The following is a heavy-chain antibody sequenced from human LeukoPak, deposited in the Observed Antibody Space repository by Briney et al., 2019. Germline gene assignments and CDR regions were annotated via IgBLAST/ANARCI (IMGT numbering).Heavy chain of an antibody. CDR2: IRYDGSNK. CDR3: AKDPLWFGELLVYYFDY. J-gene: IGHJ4*02. CDR1: GFTLSSYG. D-gene: IGHD3-10*01. Sequence: GGSLRLSCAASGFTLSSYGMHWVRQAPGKGLEWVAFIRYDGSNKYYVDSVKGRFTISRDNSKNTLYLQMNSLRAEDTAVYYCAKDPLWFGELLVYYFDYWGQGTLVTVSS. V-gene: IGHV3-30*02.